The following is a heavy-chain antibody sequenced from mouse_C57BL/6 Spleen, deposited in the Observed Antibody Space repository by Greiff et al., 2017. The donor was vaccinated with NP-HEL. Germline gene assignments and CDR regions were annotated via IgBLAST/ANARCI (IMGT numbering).Heavy chain of an antibody. CDR3: ARLTRTGYFDY. V-gene: IGHV1-52*01. J-gene: IGHJ2*01. CDR2: IDPSDSET. Sequence: QVQLQQPGAELVRPGSSVKLSCKASGYTFTSYWMHWVKQRPIQGLEWIGNIDPSDSETHYNQKFKDKATLTVDKSSSTAYMQLRSLTSEDSAVYYCARLTRTGYFDYWGQGTTLTVSS. D-gene: IGHD1-1*01. CDR1: GYTFTSYW.